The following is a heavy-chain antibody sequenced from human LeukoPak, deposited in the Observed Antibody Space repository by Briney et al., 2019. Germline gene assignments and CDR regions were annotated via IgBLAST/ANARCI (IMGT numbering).Heavy chain of an antibody. CDR2: IKSKTDGGTT. D-gene: IGHD4-17*01. Sequence: PGGSLRLSCAASGFTFSNAWMSWVRQAPGKGLEWVGRIKSKTDGGTTDYAAPVKGRFTISRDDSKNTLYLQMNSLKTEDTAVYYCTTDRSGYGDLFDYWGQGTLVTVS. CDR1: GFTFSNAW. V-gene: IGHV3-15*01. CDR3: TTDRSGYGDLFDY. J-gene: IGHJ4*02.